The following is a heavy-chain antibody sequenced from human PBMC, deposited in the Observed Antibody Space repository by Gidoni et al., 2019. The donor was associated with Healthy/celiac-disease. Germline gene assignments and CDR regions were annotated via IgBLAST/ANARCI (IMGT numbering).Heavy chain of an antibody. V-gene: IGHV3-21*01. CDR3: ARVGGDY. D-gene: IGHD3-16*01. J-gene: IGHJ4*02. CDR2: ISSSSSYI. CDR1: GFTFSSYS. Sequence: EVQLVESGAGLVTPGGSLRLSCEASGFTFSSYSMNWVRQAPGKGLECVSSISSSSSYIYYAESVKGRFTISRDNAKNSLYLQMNSLRAEDTAVYYCARVGGDYWGQGTLVTVSS.